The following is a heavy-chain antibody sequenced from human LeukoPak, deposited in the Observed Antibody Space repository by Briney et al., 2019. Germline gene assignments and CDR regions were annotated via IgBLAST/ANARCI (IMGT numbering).Heavy chain of an antibody. CDR3: ARDFKAGFGEFPIDY. CDR1: GFTFDDYG. V-gene: IGHV3-21*01. J-gene: IGHJ4*02. Sequence: GGSLRLSCAASGFTFDDYGMSWVRQAPGKGLEWVSSISSSSSYIYYADSVKGRFTISRDNAKNSLYLQMNSLRAEDTAVYYCARDFKAGFGEFPIDYWGQGTLVTVSS. D-gene: IGHD3-10*01. CDR2: ISSSSSYI.